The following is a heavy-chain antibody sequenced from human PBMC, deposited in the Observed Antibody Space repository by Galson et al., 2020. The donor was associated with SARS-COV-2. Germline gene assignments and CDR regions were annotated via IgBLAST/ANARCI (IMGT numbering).Heavy chain of an antibody. CDR1: GFTFSSYS. J-gene: IGHJ5*02. CDR3: ARHQTLDP. D-gene: IGHD2-2*01. V-gene: IGHV3-48*01. CDR2: ISSSSSTI. Sequence: GESLKISCAASGFTFSSYSMNWVRQAPGKGLEWVSYISSSSSTIYYADSVKGRFTISRDNAKNSLYLQMNSLRAEDTAVYYCARHQTLDPWGQGTLVTVSS.